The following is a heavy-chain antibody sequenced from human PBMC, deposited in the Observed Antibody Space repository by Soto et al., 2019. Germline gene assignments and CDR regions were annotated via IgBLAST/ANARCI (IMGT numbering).Heavy chain of an antibody. CDR3: ATLGGLNPSDY. CDR1: GFPFSSYG. J-gene: IGHJ4*02. V-gene: IGHV3-33*01. D-gene: IGHD3-16*01. CDR2: IWYDGSNK. Sequence: GGSLRLSCAASGFPFSSYGMHWVRQAPGKGLEWVAIIWYDGSNKYYADSVKGRFTISRDNSKNTLYLQMNSLRAEDTAVYYCATLGGLNPSDYWGQGTLVTVSS.